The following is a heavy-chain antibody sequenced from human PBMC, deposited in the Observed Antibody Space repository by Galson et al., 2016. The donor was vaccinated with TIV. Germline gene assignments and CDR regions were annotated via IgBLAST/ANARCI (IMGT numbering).Heavy chain of an antibody. CDR2: IIGVFATP. Sequence: SVKVSCKASGVTFSSSAISWVRQAPGQGLEWMGGIIGVFATPNYAQKFQGRITIIADESTSSTYMELSNLRSEDTAVYYCARGPFYYHSYIDVWGKGTTVTVSS. J-gene: IGHJ6*03. V-gene: IGHV1-69*13. CDR3: ARGPFYYHSYIDV. CDR1: GVTFSSSA.